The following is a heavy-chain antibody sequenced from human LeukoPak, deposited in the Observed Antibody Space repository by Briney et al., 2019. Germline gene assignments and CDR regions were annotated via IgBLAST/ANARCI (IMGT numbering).Heavy chain of an antibody. CDR3: ARDLDDYYDSTPHHWFDP. CDR2: IIPIFGTA. J-gene: IGHJ5*02. Sequence: SVKVSCKASGGTFSSYANSWVRQAPGQGLEWMGGIIPIFGTANYAQKFQGRVTITTDESTSTAYMELSSLRSEDTAVYYCARDLDDYYDSTPHHWFDPWGQGTLVTVSS. V-gene: IGHV1-69*05. CDR1: GGTFSSYA. D-gene: IGHD3-22*01.